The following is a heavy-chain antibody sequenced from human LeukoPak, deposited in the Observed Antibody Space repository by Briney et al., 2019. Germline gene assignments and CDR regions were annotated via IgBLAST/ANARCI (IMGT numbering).Heavy chain of an antibody. CDR3: AKDDTGFIVVVPAAIWVY. CDR1: GFTFRSYA. J-gene: IGHJ4*02. D-gene: IGHD2-2*01. Sequence: AGGPLRLSCAASGFTFRSYAMSWVRQAPGKGLEWVSAISGSGGSTYYADSVKGRFTISRDNSKNTLYLQMNSLRAEDTAVYYCAKDDTGFIVVVPAAIWVYWGQGTLVTVSS. V-gene: IGHV3-23*01. CDR2: ISGSGGST.